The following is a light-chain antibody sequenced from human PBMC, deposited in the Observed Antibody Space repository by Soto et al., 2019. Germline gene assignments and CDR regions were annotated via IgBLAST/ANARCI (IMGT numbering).Light chain of an antibody. Sequence: DMVTTQSPATLSVSPGERATLSCRASQSVSSSLAWYQQKPGRSPRLLIYGASSRATGIPDRFSGSGSGTDFTLTISRLEPEDFGVYYCQQYGSSSRTFGQGTKVDIK. CDR3: QQYGSSSRT. CDR2: GAS. V-gene: IGKV3-20*01. CDR1: QSVSSS. J-gene: IGKJ1*01.